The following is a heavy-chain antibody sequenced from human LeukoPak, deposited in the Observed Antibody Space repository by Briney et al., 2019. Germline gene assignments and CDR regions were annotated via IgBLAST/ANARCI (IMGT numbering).Heavy chain of an antibody. CDR1: GFTFSSYW. V-gene: IGHV3-7*01. Sequence: GGSLRLSCAASGFTFSSYWMSWVRQAPGKGLEWVANIKQDGSEKYYVDSVKGRFTISRDNAKNSLYLQMSSLRAEDTAVYYCARDQSQGYYYDSSGYYSSSFAEYFQHWGQGTLVTVSS. J-gene: IGHJ1*01. CDR2: IKQDGSEK. D-gene: IGHD3-22*01. CDR3: ARDQSQGYYYDSSGYYSSSFAEYFQH.